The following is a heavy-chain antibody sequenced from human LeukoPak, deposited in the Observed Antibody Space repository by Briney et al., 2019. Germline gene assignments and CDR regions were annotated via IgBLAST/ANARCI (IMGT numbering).Heavy chain of an antibody. J-gene: IGHJ4*02. CDR3: ARAISYYYDSSGYSPDY. D-gene: IGHD3-22*01. V-gene: IGHV3-48*03. Sequence: PGGSLRLSCAASGFTFSSYEMNWVRQAPGKGLEWVSYISSSGSTIYYADSVKGRFTISRDNAKNSLYLQMNSLRAEDTAVYYCARAISYYYDSSGYSPDYWGQGTLVTVSS. CDR2: ISSSGSTI. CDR1: GFTFSSYE.